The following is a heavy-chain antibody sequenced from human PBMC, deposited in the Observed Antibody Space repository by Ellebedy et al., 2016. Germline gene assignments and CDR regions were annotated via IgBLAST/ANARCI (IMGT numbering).Heavy chain of an antibody. CDR3: ARHFHPAL. D-gene: IGHD3-3*02. CDR2: IYHSGST. V-gene: IGHV4-38-2*02. Sequence: SETLSLTCTVSGYSISSGYYWGWIRQPPGKGLEWIGSIYHSGSTYYNPSLKSRVTTSVGTSKNQFSLGLSSVTAADTAVYYCARHFHPALWGQGTLVTVSS. J-gene: IGHJ4*02. CDR1: GYSISSGYY.